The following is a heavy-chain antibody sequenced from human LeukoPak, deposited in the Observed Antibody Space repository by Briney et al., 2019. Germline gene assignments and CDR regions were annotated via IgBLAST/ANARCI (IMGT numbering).Heavy chain of an antibody. J-gene: IGHJ4*02. CDR1: GFTFSSYW. CDR3: ARPPFGARDLVGY. CDR2: INTDGSGI. V-gene: IGHV3-74*01. D-gene: IGHD2-15*01. Sequence: PGGSLRLSCAASGFTFSSYWMHWVRQTPGKGLVWVSRINTDGSGITYADSVKGRFTISRDNAKNTLYLQMNSLRAEDTAVYYCARPPFGARDLVGYWGQGTLVTVSS.